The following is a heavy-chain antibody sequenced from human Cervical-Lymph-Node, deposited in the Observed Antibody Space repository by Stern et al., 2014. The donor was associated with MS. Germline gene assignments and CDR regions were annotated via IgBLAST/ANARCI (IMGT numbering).Heavy chain of an antibody. CDR2: FYPADSDT. CDR1: GYTFTSYW. D-gene: IGHD6-19*01. Sequence: DRLVQSGAEVKKPGESLKISCKGSGYTFTSYWIAWVRQMPGKGLEWMGMFYPADSDTRYSPSFQGQVTFSADKSISTAYLQWSSLKASDTAMYYCARQLSSEALDYWGQGTLVTVSS. CDR3: ARQLSSEALDY. J-gene: IGHJ4*02. V-gene: IGHV5-51*01.